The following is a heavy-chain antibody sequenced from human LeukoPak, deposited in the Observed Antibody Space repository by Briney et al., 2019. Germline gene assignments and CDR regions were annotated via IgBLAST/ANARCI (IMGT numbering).Heavy chain of an antibody. CDR2: IYYSGST. J-gene: IGHJ6*03. CDR1: GGSISSYY. CDR3: ARDLGQYYYMDV. Sequence: SETLSLTCTVSGGSISSYYWSWIRQPPGKGLEWIGYIYYSGSTYYNPSLKSRVTISVDTSKNQFSLKLSSVTAADTAVYYCARDLGQYYYMDVWGKGTTVTVSS. V-gene: IGHV4-59*12.